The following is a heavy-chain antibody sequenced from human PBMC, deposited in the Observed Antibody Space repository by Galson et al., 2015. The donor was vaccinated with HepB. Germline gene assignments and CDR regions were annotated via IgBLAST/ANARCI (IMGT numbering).Heavy chain of an antibody. CDR1: GFSLTSSGVG. V-gene: IGHV2-5*02. J-gene: IGHJ5*02. CDR3: AHRTRSGGTMYNWFDP. CDR2: IYWDDDK. Sequence: PALVKPTQTLTLTCTFSGFSLTSSGVGVGWIRQPPGKALEWLSIIYWDDDKRYSPSLKSRLTITRDTSKNQVVLTMTNMDPVDTATYYCAHRTRSGGTMYNWFDPWGQGTLVTVSS. D-gene: IGHD6-19*01.